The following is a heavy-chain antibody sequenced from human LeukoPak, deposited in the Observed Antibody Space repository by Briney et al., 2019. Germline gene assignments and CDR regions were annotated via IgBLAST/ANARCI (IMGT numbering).Heavy chain of an antibody. J-gene: IGHJ4*02. CDR1: GFTFSSYE. CDR3: ARDLYQQLVYDY. D-gene: IGHD6-6*01. V-gene: IGHV3-48*03. CDR2: ISSSGSTI. Sequence: PGGSLRLSCAASGFTFSSYEMNWVRQAPGKGLARVSYISSSGSTIYYADSVKGRFTISRDNAKNSLYLQMNSLRAEDTAVYYCARDLYQQLVYDYWGQGTLVTVSS.